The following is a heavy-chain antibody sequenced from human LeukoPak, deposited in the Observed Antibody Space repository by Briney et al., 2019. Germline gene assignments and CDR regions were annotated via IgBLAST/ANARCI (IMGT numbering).Heavy chain of an antibody. CDR1: GFTFSSYS. D-gene: IGHD3-10*01. J-gene: IGHJ4*02. Sequence: GGSLRLSCAASGFTFSSYSMNWVRQAPGKGLEWVSSISSSSSYIYYADSVKGRFTISRDNAKNSLYLQMNSLRAEDAAVYYCARITMVRGASDYWGQGTLVTVSS. V-gene: IGHV3-21*01. CDR2: ISSSSSYI. CDR3: ARITMVRGASDY.